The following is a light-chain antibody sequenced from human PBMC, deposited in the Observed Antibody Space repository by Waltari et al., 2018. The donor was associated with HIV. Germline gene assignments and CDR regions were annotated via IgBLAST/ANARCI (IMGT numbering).Light chain of an antibody. CDR1: SSNIGAGYD. V-gene: IGLV1-40*01. CDR3: QSYDSSLSGYV. CDR2: GNS. J-gene: IGLJ1*01. Sequence: QSVLTQPPSVSGAPGQRVTISCTASSSNIGAGYDGHWYQQLPGTAPKLLIYGNSNRPSGFPDRFSGSKSCTSASLAITGLQAEDEADYYCQSYDSSLSGYVFGTGTKVTVL.